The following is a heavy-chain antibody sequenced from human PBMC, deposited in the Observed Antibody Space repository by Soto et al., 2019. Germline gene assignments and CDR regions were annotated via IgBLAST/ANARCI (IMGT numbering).Heavy chain of an antibody. CDR1: GYTFTSYY. D-gene: IGHD5-18*01. J-gene: IGHJ5*02. V-gene: IGHV1-46*01. Sequence: QVQLVQSGAEVKKPVASVKVSCKASGYTFTSYYMHCVRQAPGQGLEWMGIINPSGGSTSYAQKFQGRVTMTRDTSTSTVYMELSSLRYEDTAVYYCARDKGGCSDGYWFDPWGQGTLVTVSS. CDR2: INPSGGST. CDR3: ARDKGGCSDGYWFDP.